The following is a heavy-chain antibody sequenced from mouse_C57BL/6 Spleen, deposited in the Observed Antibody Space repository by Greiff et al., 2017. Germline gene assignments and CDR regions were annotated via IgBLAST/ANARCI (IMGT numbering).Heavy chain of an antibody. D-gene: IGHD1-1*01. J-gene: IGHJ1*03. CDR1: GYTFTSYW. CDR3: ARSAVVAHWYFDV. Sequence: VQLQQSGAELAKPGASVKLSCKASGYTFTSYWMHWVKQRPGQGLEWIGYINPSSGYTKYNQKFKDKATLTADKSSSTAYMQLSSLTYEDSAVYYCARSAVVAHWYFDVWGTGTTVTVSS. CDR2: INPSSGYT. V-gene: IGHV1-7*01.